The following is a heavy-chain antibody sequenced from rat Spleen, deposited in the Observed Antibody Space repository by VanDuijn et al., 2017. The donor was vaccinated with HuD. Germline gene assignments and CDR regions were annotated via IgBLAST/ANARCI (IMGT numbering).Heavy chain of an antibody. J-gene: IGHJ2*01. D-gene: IGHD1-12*03. CDR1: GYSITSNY. Sequence: EVQLQESGPGLVKPSQSLSLTCSVTGYSITSNYWGWIRKFPGNKMEWIGHISYSGSTSYNPSLKSRISITRDTSKNQFFLQLNSVTTEDTATYYCARYNPLYYDGYYLDYWGQGVMVTVSS. CDR3: ARYNPLYYDGYYLDY. V-gene: IGHV3-1*01. CDR2: ISYSGST.